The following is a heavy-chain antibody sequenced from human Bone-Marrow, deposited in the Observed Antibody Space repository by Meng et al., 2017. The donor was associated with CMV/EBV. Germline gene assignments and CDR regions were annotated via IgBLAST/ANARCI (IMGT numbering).Heavy chain of an antibody. Sequence: GAYLTISCAASGFTFRSYWMSWVRQAPGKGLEWVANIKQDGSEKYYVDSVKGRFTISRDNAKNSLYLQMNSLRAEDTAVYSCATLYQLRYGYWGQGTLVTVSS. J-gene: IGHJ4*02. D-gene: IGHD2-2*01. CDR3: ATLYQLRYGY. V-gene: IGHV3-7*01. CDR2: IKQDGSEK. CDR1: GFTFRSYW.